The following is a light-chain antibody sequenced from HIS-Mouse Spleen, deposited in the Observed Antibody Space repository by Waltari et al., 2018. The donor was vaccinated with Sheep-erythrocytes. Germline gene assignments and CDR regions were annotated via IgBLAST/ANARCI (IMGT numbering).Light chain of an antibody. J-gene: IGLJ3*02. V-gene: IGLV2-14*03. Sequence: QSALTQPASVSGSPGPSITISCTGPSSDVGGYNYFPWYQQHPGKAPKLMIYDVSNRPSGVSNRFSGSKSGNTASLTISGLQAEDEADYYCSSYTSSSTWVFGGGTKLTVL. CDR2: DVS. CDR3: SSYTSSSTWV. CDR1: SSDVGGYNY.